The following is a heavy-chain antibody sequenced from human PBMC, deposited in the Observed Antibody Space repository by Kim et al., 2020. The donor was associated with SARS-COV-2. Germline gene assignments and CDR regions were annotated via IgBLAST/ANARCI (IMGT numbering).Heavy chain of an antibody. D-gene: IGHD6-6*01. J-gene: IGHJ6*03. CDR2: ISGSGGST. CDR3: AKDASAARHYYYYMDV. V-gene: IGHV3-23*01. CDR1: GFTFSSYA. Sequence: GGSLRLSCAASGFTFSSYAMSWVRQAPGKGLEWVSAISGSGGSTYYADSVKGRFTISRDNSKNTLYLQMNSLRAEDTAVYYCAKDASAARHYYYYMDVWGEGTTGTVSS.